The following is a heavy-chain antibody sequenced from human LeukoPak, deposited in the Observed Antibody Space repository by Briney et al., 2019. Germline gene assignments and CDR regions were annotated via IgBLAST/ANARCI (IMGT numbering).Heavy chain of an antibody. J-gene: IGHJ5*02. CDR1: GGSFSGYY. D-gene: IGHD1-14*01. CDR2: INHSGST. V-gene: IGHV4-34*01. CDR3: ARHSARRIGNWFDP. Sequence: PSETLSLTCAVYGGSFSGYYWSWIRQPPGKGLEWIGEINHSGSTNYNPSLKSRVTISVDTSKNQSSLKLSSVTAADTAVFYCARHSARRIGNWFDPWGQGTLVTVSS.